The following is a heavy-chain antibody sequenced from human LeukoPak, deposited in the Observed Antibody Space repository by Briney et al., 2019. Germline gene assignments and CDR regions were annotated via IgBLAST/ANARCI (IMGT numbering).Heavy chain of an antibody. D-gene: IGHD2-15*01. Sequence: GESLKISLQGPGYNFTNYWIGWVRQMPGKGLEWMGIIYTGDSDTRYSPSFQGQVTISVDKSISTAYLQWRGLQASATAIYYCARPMVGAGPDLGYWGQGNLVTVSS. CDR1: GYNFTNYW. CDR2: IYTGDSDT. CDR3: ARPMVGAGPDLGY. J-gene: IGHJ4*02. V-gene: IGHV5-51*01.